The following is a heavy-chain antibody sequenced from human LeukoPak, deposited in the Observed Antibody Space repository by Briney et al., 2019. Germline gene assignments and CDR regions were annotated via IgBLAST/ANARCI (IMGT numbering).Heavy chain of an antibody. CDR2: ISAGNDI. Sequence: GGSLRLSCAASGFSFNNYAMVWVRQTPGKGLEWVSVISAGNDIVYADSVKGRFSISRDSSKNTLYLQMNSLRAEDTAVYYCAKVRGFFYYYGMDVWGQGTTVTLSS. CDR3: AKVRGFFYYYGMDV. J-gene: IGHJ6*02. D-gene: IGHD3-10*01. V-gene: IGHV3-23*01. CDR1: GFSFNNYA.